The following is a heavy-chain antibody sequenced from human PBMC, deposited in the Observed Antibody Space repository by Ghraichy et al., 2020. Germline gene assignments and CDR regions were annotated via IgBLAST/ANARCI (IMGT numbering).Heavy chain of an antibody. V-gene: IGHV3-74*01. CDR1: GFNFRAYW. Sequence: GGERRISCTASGFNFRAYWMHWVRQVPGEGPVWVSFINSDGSDGSYADSVKGRFSISRDNAKSTLYLQMDTLRPEDTGVYFCVRVILGYSVSPFDLWGQGTLLTVSS. CDR3: VRVILGYSVSPFDL. D-gene: IGHD5-24*01. J-gene: IGHJ4*02. CDR2: INSDGSDG.